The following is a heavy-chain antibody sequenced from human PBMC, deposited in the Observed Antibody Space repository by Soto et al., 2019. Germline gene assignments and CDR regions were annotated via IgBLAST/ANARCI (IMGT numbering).Heavy chain of an antibody. CDR2: ISCCGGSA. CDR3: AKADGQQWLIPHLDN. D-gene: IGHD6-19*01. V-gene: IGHV3-23*01. J-gene: IGHJ4*02. Sequence: EVQLLESGGGVVQPGGSLRLSCVASGFTFKKFAMAWVRQAAGEGLEWVSGISCCGGSASYADSVKGRFSIARDDSKNTVSLQLNSLRVEDTDQYYCAKADGQQWLIPHLDNWGQGTLVTVS. CDR1: GFTFKKFA.